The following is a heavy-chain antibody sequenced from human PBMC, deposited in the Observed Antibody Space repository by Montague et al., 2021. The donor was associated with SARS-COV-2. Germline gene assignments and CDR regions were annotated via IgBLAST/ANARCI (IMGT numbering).Heavy chain of an antibody. CDR2: LYGDAGT. CDR1: GFSVSNNY. D-gene: IGHD3-3*01. V-gene: IGHV3-53*01. CDR3: ATSRFLEWLFTMDGTFDY. Sequence: SLRLSCAASGFSVSNNYMSWVRQAPGKGLEWVSVLYGDAGTYYADSVKGRFTISRDNSKNTLYLQMNSLRAEDTAVYYCATSRFLEWLFTMDGTFDYWGQGTLVTVSS. J-gene: IGHJ4*02.